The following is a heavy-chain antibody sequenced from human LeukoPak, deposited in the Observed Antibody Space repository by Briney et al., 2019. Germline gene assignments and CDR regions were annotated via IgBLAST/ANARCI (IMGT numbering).Heavy chain of an antibody. CDR2: IYYSGST. CDR3: ARGLAYSGSYFSY. J-gene: IGHJ4*02. Sequence: PSETLSLTCTVSGGSISSYYWSWIRQPPGKGLEWIGYIYYSGSTNYNPSLKSRVTISVDTSKNQFSLKLSSVTAADTAVYYCARGLAYSGSYFSYWGQGTLVTVSS. V-gene: IGHV4-59*08. CDR1: GGSISSYY. D-gene: IGHD1-26*01.